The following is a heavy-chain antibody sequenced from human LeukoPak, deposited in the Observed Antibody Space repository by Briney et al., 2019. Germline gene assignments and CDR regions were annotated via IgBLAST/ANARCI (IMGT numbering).Heavy chain of an antibody. D-gene: IGHD3-22*01. J-gene: IGHJ4*02. CDR2: MNPNSGNT. CDR1: GGSFFNYV. Sequence: ASVKVSCKASGGSFFNYVISWVRQATGQGLEWMGWMNPNSGNTGYAQKFQGRVTMTRNTSISTAYMELSSLRSEDTAVYYCARRPLYYYDSSVDYWGQGTLVTVSS. V-gene: IGHV1-8*02. CDR3: ARRPLYYYDSSVDY.